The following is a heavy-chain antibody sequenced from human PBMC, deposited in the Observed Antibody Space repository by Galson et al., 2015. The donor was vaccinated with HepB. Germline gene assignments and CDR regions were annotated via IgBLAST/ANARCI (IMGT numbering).Heavy chain of an antibody. CDR3: AREAVTMVRGAYTHYDY. Sequence: SVKVSCKASGYTFTGYYMHWVRQAPGQGLEWMGWINPNSGGTNYAQKFQGWVTMTRDTSISTAYMELSRLRSDDTAVYYCAREAVTMVRGAYTHYDYWGQGTLVTVSS. D-gene: IGHD3-10*01. CDR1: GYTFTGYY. CDR2: INPNSGGT. J-gene: IGHJ4*02. V-gene: IGHV1-2*04.